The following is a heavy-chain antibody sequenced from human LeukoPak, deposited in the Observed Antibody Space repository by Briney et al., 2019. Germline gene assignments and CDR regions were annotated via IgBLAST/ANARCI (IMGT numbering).Heavy chain of an antibody. J-gene: IGHJ6*03. CDR1: GYSFTSYW. CDR2: IYPGDSDT. V-gene: IGHV5-51*01. Sequence: GESLKISCKGSGYSFTSYWIGWVRQMPGKGLEWMGIIYPGDSDTRYSPSFQGQVTISADKSISTAYLQWSSLKASDTAMYYCARLPYPYYDFWSGSMDVWGKGTTVTVSS. D-gene: IGHD3-3*01. CDR3: ARLPYPYYDFWSGSMDV.